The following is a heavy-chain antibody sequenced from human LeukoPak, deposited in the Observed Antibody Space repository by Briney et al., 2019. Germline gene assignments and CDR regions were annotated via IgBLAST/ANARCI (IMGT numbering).Heavy chain of an antibody. V-gene: IGHV3-7*01. CDR1: GFTFSSYW. D-gene: IGHD2-21*02. CDR3: ARDCGGDCLYFDY. Sequence: GGSLRLSCAVSGFTFSSYWMSWVRQAPGKGLEWVANIKQDGSEKYYVDSVKGRFTISRDNAKNSLYLQMNSLRAEDTAVYYCARDCGGDCLYFDYWGQGTLVTVSS. CDR2: IKQDGSEK. J-gene: IGHJ4*02.